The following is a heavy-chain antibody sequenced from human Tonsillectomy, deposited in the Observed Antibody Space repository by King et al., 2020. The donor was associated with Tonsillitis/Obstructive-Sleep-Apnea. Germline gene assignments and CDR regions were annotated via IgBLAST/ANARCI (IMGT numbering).Heavy chain of an antibody. CDR3: ARGDPYIGWFDP. V-gene: IGHV4-39*07. Sequence: LQLQESGPKLVKPSETLSLTCTVSRGSISTNNYFWGWIRQPPGQGLEWIGRMYFTWKTFYNPSLKSRVTISVDPSSNQFSLNVKSVTAADTAVYYCARGDPYIGWFDPWGQGTLVTVSS. J-gene: IGHJ5*02. CDR1: RGSISTNNYF. CDR2: MYFTWKT. D-gene: IGHD4-11*01.